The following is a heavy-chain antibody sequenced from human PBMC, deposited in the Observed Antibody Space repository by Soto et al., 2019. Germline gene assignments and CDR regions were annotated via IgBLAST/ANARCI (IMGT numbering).Heavy chain of an antibody. J-gene: IGHJ4*02. V-gene: IGHV1-46*01. CDR3: ALAQFDY. D-gene: IGHD5-12*01. Sequence: QVQLVQSGAEVKKPGASVKVSCKASGYTFTSYYIHWVRQAPGQGLEWVGIFNPSGDYTSYPQKFQGRLTLTRDTSTSTVYMELSSLRYEDAAMYYCALAQFDYRGQGTLVTVSS. CDR1: GYTFTSYY. CDR2: FNPSGDYT.